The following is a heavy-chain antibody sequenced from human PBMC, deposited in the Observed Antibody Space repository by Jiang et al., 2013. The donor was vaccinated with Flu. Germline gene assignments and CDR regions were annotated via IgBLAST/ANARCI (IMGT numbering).Heavy chain of an antibody. Sequence: RVTILVDTSKNQFSLKLSSVTAADTAVYYCASSSSWYVRWFDPWGQGTLVTVSS. V-gene: IGHV4-34*01. CDR3: ASSSSWYVRWFDP. J-gene: IGHJ5*02. D-gene: IGHD6-13*01.